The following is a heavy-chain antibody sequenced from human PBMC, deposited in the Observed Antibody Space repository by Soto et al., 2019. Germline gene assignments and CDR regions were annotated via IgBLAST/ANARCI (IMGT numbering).Heavy chain of an antibody. V-gene: IGHV4-4*02. J-gene: IGHJ5*02. D-gene: IGHD2-2*01. Sequence: PSETPSLTCAVSGGSISSSNWWHWVRQPPGKGPEWIGEIHHSGTTNYNPSLKSRVAISVDKSKNQFSLKLNSVTAADTAVYYCARVLQYCSGTSCYLDLRGQGTLVTVPS. CDR3: ARVLQYCSGTSCYLDL. CDR1: GGSISSSNW. CDR2: IHHSGTT.